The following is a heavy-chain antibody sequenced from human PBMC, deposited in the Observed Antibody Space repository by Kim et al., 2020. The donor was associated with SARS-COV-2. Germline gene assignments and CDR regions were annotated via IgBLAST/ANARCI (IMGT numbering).Heavy chain of an antibody. CDR2: YYSGST. Sequence: YYSGSTYYNPSLKSRVTISVDTSKNQFSLKLSSVTAADTAVYYCARERSPWGQGTLVTVSS. CDR3: ARERSP. V-gene: IGHV4-31*02. J-gene: IGHJ5*02.